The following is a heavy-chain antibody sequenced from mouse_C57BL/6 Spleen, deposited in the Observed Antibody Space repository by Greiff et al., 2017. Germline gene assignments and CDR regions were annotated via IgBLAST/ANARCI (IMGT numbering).Heavy chain of an antibody. J-gene: IGHJ3*01. CDR1: GYAFTNYL. CDR3: APYYGSWFAY. CDR2: INPGSGGT. V-gene: IGHV1-54*01. D-gene: IGHD1-2*01. Sequence: QVQLKESGAELVRPGTSVKVSCKASGYAFTNYLIEWVKQRPGQGLEWIGVINPGSGGTNYNEKFKGQATLTADKSSSTAYMQLSSLTYEDSAVYYCAPYYGSWFAYWGQGTLVTVSA.